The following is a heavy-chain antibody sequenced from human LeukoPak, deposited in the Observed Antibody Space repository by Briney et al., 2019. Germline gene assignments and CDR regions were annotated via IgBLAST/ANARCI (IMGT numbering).Heavy chain of an antibody. D-gene: IGHD2-2*01. Sequence: GGSLRLSCAATGFTFSSYWMHWVRQAPGKGLVWVSRINSDGSSTSYADSVNCRFTTPKDNDKNTLYLQMNRQRAEDTAVYYCASYRSNYYYMEVWSKGTTLTVSS. CDR3: ASYRSNYYYMEV. J-gene: IGHJ6*03. V-gene: IGHV3-74*01. CDR1: GFTFSSYW. CDR2: INSDGSST.